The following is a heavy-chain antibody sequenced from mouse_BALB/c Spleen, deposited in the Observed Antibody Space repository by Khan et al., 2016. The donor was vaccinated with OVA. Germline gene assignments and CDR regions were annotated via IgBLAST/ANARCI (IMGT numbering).Heavy chain of an antibody. J-gene: IGHJ2*01. V-gene: IGHV1-20*02. CDR3: ARENGSDFYY. Sequence: VQLQQSGPELVKPGASVKISCKASGYSFTGYFMNWVMQSHGKSLEWIGRINPHIGETFYNQKFKGKATLTVDESSSTAHMELRSLASEDSAVYYCARENGSDFYYWGQGTTLTVSS. CDR2: INPHIGET. D-gene: IGHD1-1*01. CDR1: GYSFTGYF.